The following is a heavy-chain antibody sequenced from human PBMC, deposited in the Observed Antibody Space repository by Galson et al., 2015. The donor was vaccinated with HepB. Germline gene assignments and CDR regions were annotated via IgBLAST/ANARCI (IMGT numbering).Heavy chain of an antibody. D-gene: IGHD5-18*01. Sequence: SLRLSCAASGFTFSSYAMHWVRQAPGKGLEWVAFISYGGSNIYYADAVKGRFTISRDNSKDTLYLQMNGLTGEETAVYYCARELSSYGPHYFDYWGQGTLVSV. V-gene: IGHV3-30-3*01. CDR3: ARELSSYGPHYFDY. J-gene: IGHJ4*02. CDR1: GFTFSSYA. CDR2: ISYGGSNI.